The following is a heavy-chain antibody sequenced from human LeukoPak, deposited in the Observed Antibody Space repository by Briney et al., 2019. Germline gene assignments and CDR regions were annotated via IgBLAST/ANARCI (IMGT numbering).Heavy chain of an antibody. CDR1: GGTFSSYA. CDR2: IIPILGIA. CDR3: ARDPHGDYSY. V-gene: IGHV1-69*04. D-gene: IGHD4-17*01. J-gene: IGHJ4*02. Sequence: GASVKVSCKASGGTFSSYAISWVRRAPGQGLEWMGRIIPILGIANYAQKFQGRVTITADKSTSTAYMELSSLRSEDTAVYYCARDPHGDYSYWGQGTLVTVSS.